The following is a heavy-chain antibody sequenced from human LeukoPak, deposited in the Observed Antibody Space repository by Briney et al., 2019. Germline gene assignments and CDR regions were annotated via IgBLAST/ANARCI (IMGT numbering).Heavy chain of an antibody. Sequence: GGSLILSCAASGFTFSSYAMNWVRQAPGKGLEWVPGISASGVTTDYADSVKGRFTISRDNSKNTLYLQMNSLRAVDTAVYYCAKDARVQQQLVPQSFDYWGQGTLVTVSS. CDR2: ISASGVTT. CDR1: GFTFSSYA. CDR3: AKDARVQQQLVPQSFDY. V-gene: IGHV3-23*01. J-gene: IGHJ4*02. D-gene: IGHD6-13*01.